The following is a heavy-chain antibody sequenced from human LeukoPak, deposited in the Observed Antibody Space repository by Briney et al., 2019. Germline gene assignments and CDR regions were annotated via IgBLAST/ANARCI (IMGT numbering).Heavy chain of an antibody. Sequence: HPGGSLRLSCAASGFTFSSYAMHWVRQAPGKGLEWVAVISYDGSNKYYADSVKGRFTISRDNSKNTLYMQMNSLRAEDTAVYYCAKGDKPVIAMVKFDYWGQGTLVTVSS. CDR3: AKGDKPVIAMVKFDY. D-gene: IGHD5-18*01. V-gene: IGHV3-30*04. J-gene: IGHJ4*02. CDR1: GFTFSSYA. CDR2: ISYDGSNK.